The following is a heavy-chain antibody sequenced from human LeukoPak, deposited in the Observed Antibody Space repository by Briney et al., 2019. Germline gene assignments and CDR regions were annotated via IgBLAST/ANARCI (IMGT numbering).Heavy chain of an antibody. J-gene: IGHJ6*02. CDR3: ARVSEVYGMDV. Sequence: SETLSLTCTVSGASISSYYWSWIRQPPGKGLEWIGYIYNSGTTNYNPSLKSRVTMSVDTSKNQFSLKLSSVTAADTAVYYCARVSEVYGMDVWGQGTTVTASS. CDR2: IYNSGTT. V-gene: IGHV4-59*12. CDR1: GASISSYY. D-gene: IGHD3-10*01.